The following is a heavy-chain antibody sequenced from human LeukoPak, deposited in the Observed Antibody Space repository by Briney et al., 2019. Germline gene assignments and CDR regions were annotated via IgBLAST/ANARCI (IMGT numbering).Heavy chain of an antibody. D-gene: IGHD2-2*01. J-gene: IGHJ5*02. V-gene: IGHV4-31*03. CDR2: THYSGST. CDR1: GGSITSGTYY. CDR3: ARDGCSGTGCYGNWFDP. Sequence: SETLSLTCTVSGGSITSGTYYWSWIRQRPGKALEWIGYTHYSGSTYNNPSLKSRVTISVDTSKNQLSLKLRSVTAADTAVYYCARDGCSGTGCYGNWFDPWGQGTLVTVSS.